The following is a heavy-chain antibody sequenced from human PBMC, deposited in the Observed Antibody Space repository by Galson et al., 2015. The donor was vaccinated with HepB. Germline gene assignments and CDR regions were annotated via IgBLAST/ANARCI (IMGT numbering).Heavy chain of an antibody. CDR3: AKGSSGGVIAAFDI. J-gene: IGHJ3*02. D-gene: IGHD3-3*01. CDR1: GFTFSSYS. CDR2: ITYSGSYK. Sequence: SLRLSCAASGFTFSSYSMHWVRQAPGKGLEWVAVITYSGSYKYYADSVKGRFTISRDNSKNTLYLQMNSLRAEDTAVYYCAKGSSGGVIAAFDIWGQGTMVTVSS. V-gene: IGHV3-30*18.